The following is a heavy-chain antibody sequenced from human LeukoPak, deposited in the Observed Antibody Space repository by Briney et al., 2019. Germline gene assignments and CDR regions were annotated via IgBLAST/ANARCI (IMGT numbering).Heavy chain of an antibody. Sequence: SETLSLTCTVSGGSISSYYWGWIRQPPGKGLEWIGSIYYSGSTYYSPSLRSRVTISVDTSKNQFSLKLSSVTATDTAVYYCARRMGATGPFDYWGQGTLVAVSS. D-gene: IGHD1-26*01. CDR3: ARRMGATGPFDY. V-gene: IGHV4-39*01. J-gene: IGHJ4*02. CDR1: GGSISSYY. CDR2: IYYSGST.